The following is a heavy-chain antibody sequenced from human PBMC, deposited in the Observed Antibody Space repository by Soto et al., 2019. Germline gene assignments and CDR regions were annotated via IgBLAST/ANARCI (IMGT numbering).Heavy chain of an antibody. Sequence: GGSLRLSCAASGFTFSDYYMIWIRQAPGKGLEWVSYISSSGSTIYYADSVKGRFTISRDNAKNSLYLQMNSLRAEDTAVYYCARAASYYDILTGSANWFDPWGQGTLVTVSS. CDR1: GFTFSDYY. J-gene: IGHJ5*02. CDR2: ISSSGSTI. CDR3: ARAASYYDILTGSANWFDP. D-gene: IGHD3-9*01. V-gene: IGHV3-11*01.